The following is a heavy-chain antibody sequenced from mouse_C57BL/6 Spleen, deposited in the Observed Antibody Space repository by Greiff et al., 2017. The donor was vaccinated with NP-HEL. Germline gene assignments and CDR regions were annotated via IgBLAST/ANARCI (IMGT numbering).Heavy chain of an antibody. Sequence: EVQLQESGPGLVKPSQSLSLTCSVTGYSITSGYYWNWLRQFPGNKLEWMGYISYDGSNNYNPSLKNRISITRDTSKNQFFLKLNSVTTEDTATYYCARDHGYGFAYWGQGTLVTVSA. D-gene: IGHD2-2*01. CDR1: GYSITSGYY. V-gene: IGHV3-6*01. CDR3: ARDHGYGFAY. CDR2: ISYDGSN. J-gene: IGHJ3*01.